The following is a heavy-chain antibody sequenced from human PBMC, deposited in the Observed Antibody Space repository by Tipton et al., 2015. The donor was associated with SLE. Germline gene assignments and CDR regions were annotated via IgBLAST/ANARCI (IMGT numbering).Heavy chain of an antibody. V-gene: IGHV4-4*07. CDR1: GDSINSHY. CDR2: IYPSGSI. J-gene: IGHJ4*02. D-gene: IGHD6-6*01. Sequence: TLSLTCTVSGDSINSHYWSWIRQPAGKGLQWIGRIYPSGSINYNPSLKSRVTMSVDTSKNQFSLRLNSVTAADTALYYCARTLAAQIDYWGQGTLVTVSS. CDR3: ARTLAAQIDY.